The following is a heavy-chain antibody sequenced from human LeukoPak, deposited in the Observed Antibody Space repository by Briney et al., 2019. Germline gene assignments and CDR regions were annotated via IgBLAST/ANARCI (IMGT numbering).Heavy chain of an antibody. J-gene: IGHJ4*02. Sequence: SEALSLTCAVYGGSFSGYYWSWIRQPPGKGLEWIGEINHSGSTNYNPSLKSRVTISVDTSKNQSSLKLSSVTAADTAVYYCAARHCSSTSCYKQRLNNFDYWGQGTLVTVSS. V-gene: IGHV4-34*01. D-gene: IGHD2-2*02. CDR1: GGSFSGYY. CDR2: INHSGST. CDR3: AARHCSSTSCYKQRLNNFDY.